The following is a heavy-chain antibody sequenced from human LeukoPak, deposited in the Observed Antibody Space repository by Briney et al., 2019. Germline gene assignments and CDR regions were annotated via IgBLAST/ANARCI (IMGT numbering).Heavy chain of an antibody. D-gene: IGHD3-10*01. CDR3: AREDSGSYYNYYYFYMDV. CDR2: IYHSGST. CDR1: GYSISSGYY. V-gene: IGHV4-38-2*02. Sequence: SETLSLTCTVSGYSISSGYYWGWIRQPPGKGLEWIGSIYHSGSTYYNPSLKSRVTLSVDTSKTHFYLSLSSVTAADTAVYYCAREDSGSYYNYYYFYMDVWGKGTTVTISS. J-gene: IGHJ6*03.